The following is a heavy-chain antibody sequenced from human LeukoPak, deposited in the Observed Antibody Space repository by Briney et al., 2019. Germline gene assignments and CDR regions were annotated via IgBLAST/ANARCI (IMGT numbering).Heavy chain of an antibody. D-gene: IGHD3-22*01. Sequence: SVKVSXKASGGTFSSYAISWVRQAPGQGLEWMGRIIPIFGTANYAQKFQGRVTITTDESTSTAYMELSSLRSEDTAVYYCARGGYYDSSGNFDYWGQGTLVTVSS. CDR2: IIPIFGTA. V-gene: IGHV1-69*05. CDR1: GGTFSSYA. J-gene: IGHJ4*02. CDR3: ARGGYYDSSGNFDY.